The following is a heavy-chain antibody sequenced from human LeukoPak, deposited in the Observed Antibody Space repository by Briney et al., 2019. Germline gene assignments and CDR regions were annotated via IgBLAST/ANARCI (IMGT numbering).Heavy chain of an antibody. CDR2: ISSSSSYI. CDR3: ARIYSGSYDTNFDY. J-gene: IGHJ4*02. CDR1: GFTFSSYS. Sequence: PGGSLRLSCAASGFTFSSYSMNWVRQAPGKGLEWVPSISSSSSYIYYADSVKGRFTISRDNAKNSLYLQMNSLRAEDTAVYYCARIYSGSYDTNFDYWGQGTLVTVSS. D-gene: IGHD1-26*01. V-gene: IGHV3-21*01.